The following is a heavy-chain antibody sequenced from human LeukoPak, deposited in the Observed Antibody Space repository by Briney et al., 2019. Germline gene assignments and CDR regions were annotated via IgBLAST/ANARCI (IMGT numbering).Heavy chain of an antibody. J-gene: IGHJ4*02. Sequence: GGSLRLSCAASGFTFSSYGMHWVRQAPGKGLEWVAVISYDGSNKYYADSVKGRFTISRDNSKNTLYLQMNSLRAEDTAVYYCARPYSSGWYGDFDYWGQGTLVTVSS. V-gene: IGHV3-30*03. CDR1: GFTFSSYG. CDR3: ARPYSSGWYGDFDY. CDR2: ISYDGSNK. D-gene: IGHD6-19*01.